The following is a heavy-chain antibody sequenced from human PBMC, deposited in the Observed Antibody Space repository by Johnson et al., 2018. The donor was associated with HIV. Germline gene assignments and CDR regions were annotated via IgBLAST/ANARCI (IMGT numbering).Heavy chain of an antibody. J-gene: IGHJ3*02. CDR2: ISWNGDTL. D-gene: IGHD1-1*01. CDR3: AKGSTLWNPRLGDAFDI. V-gene: IGHV3-9*01. Sequence: VQVVESGGGLLQPGGSLRLSCVATGLNFDDYGMHWVRQGPGKGLEWVSGISWNGDTLDYADSVKGRFTISRDNAKNSLYLQMNSLRTEDTALYYCAKGSTLWNPRLGDAFDIWGQGTLVTVSS. CDR1: GLNFDDYG.